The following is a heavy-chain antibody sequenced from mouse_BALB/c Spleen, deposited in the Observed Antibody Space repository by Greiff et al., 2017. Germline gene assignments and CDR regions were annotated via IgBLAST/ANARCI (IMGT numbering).Heavy chain of an antibody. CDR3: ARSGLRRGGYYAMDY. D-gene: IGHD2-2*01. V-gene: IGHV1-87*01. CDR1: GYTFTSYW. J-gene: IGHJ4*01. CDR2: IYPGDGDT. Sequence: QVQLQQSGAELARPGASVKLSCKASGYTFTSYWMQWVKQRPGQGLEWIGAIYPGDGDTRYTQKFKGKATLTADKSSSTAYMQLSSLASEDSAVYYCARSGLRRGGYYAMDYWGQGTSVTVSS.